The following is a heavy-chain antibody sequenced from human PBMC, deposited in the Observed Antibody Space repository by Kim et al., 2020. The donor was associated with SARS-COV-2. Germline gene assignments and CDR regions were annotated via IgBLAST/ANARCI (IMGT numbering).Heavy chain of an antibody. V-gene: IGHV3-64D*09. CDR1: GFTFSSYA. Sequence: GGSLRLSCSASGFTFSSYAMHWVRQAPGKGLEYVSAISSNGGSTYYADSVKGRFTISRDNSKNTLYLQMSSLRAEDTVVYYCVRAGYSSSWYGQLNWFDPWGQGTLVTVSS. D-gene: IGHD6-13*01. CDR3: VRAGYSSSWYGQLNWFDP. CDR2: ISSNGGST. J-gene: IGHJ5*02.